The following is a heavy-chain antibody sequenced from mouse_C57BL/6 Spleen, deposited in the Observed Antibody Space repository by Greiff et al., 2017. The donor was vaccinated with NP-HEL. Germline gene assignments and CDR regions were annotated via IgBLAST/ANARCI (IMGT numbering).Heavy chain of an antibody. CDR1: GYTFTSYW. CDR3: ARVDYYYGSSFDY. Sequence: QVQLKQPGAELVRPGTSVKLSCKASGYTFTSYWMHWVKQRPGQGLEWIGVIDPSDSYTNYNQKFKGKATLTVDTSSSTAYMQLSSLTSEDSAVYYCARVDYYYGSSFDYWGQGTTLTVSS. V-gene: IGHV1-59*01. CDR2: IDPSDSYT. J-gene: IGHJ2*01. D-gene: IGHD1-1*01.